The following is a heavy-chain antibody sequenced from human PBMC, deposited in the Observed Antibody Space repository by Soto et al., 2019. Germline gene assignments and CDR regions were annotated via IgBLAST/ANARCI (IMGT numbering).Heavy chain of an antibody. CDR2: IYYTGNT. CDR3: ARASYESSTYYLDY. Sequence: QVQLQESGPGLVKPSQTLSLTCTVSGASISSGDYYWTWIRQPPGKGLEWIGSIYYTGNTYYNPYLKSRVTISVDTYNNQFSLKLSSVTAADTAVYYCARASYESSTYYLDYWGQGTLVTVSS. V-gene: IGHV4-30-4*01. J-gene: IGHJ4*02. CDR1: GASISSGDYY. D-gene: IGHD3-22*01.